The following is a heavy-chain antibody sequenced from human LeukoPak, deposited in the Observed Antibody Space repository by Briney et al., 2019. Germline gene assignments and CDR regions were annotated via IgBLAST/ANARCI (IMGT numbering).Heavy chain of an antibody. CDR2: IYYSGTT. Sequence: PSETLSLTCTVSGGSINSNSYYWGWIRQPPGKGLEWIGSIYYSGTTYYTPSLKSRVTISVDTSKNQFSLRLTSVTAADTAVYYCARGFFVRENPGSWFDPWGQGTLVTVSP. J-gene: IGHJ5*02. V-gene: IGHV4-39*07. CDR3: ARGFFVRENPGSWFDP. D-gene: IGHD3-10*02. CDR1: GGSINSNSYY.